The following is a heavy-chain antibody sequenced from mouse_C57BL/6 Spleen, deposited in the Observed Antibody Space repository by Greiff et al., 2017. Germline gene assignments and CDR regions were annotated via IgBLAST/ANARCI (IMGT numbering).Heavy chain of an antibody. CDR1: GYTFTDYY. V-gene: IGHV1-26*01. Sequence: EVQLQQSGPELVKPGASVKISCKASGYTFTDYYMNWVKQSHGKSLEWIGDINPNNGGTSYNQKFKGKATLTVDKSSSTAYMELRSLTSEDSAVYYCARPVGGAMDYWGQGTSVTVSS. CDR2: INPNNGGT. D-gene: IGHD1-1*01. J-gene: IGHJ4*01. CDR3: ARPVGGAMDY.